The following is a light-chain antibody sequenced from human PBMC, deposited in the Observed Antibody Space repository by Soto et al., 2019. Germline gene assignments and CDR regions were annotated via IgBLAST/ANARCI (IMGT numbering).Light chain of an antibody. CDR3: PTWGTGILL. V-gene: IGLV4-69*01. CDR1: SGHSNYA. Sequence: QLVLTQSPSASASLGASVTLTCTLSSGHSNYAIAWHQQQPEKGPRFLMKLHNDGSHIKGDGVPDRFSGSTSGAERYLTISSLQSEDEADYYCPTWGTGILLFGGGTKLTVL. CDR2: LHNDGSH. J-gene: IGLJ3*02.